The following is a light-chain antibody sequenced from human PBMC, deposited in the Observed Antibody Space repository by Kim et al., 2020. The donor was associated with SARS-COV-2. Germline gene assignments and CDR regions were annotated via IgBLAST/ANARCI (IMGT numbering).Light chain of an antibody. Sequence: SSELTQDPAVSVALGQTVRISCRGDSLRNYYATWYQQKPGQAPLLVIYGKNNRPSGIPDQFSGSSSGNTASLTITGAQAEDEADYYCQSRDSGAKVVFGGGTQLTVL. CDR3: QSRDSGAKVV. CDR1: SLRNYY. CDR2: GKN. J-gene: IGLJ2*01. V-gene: IGLV3-19*01.